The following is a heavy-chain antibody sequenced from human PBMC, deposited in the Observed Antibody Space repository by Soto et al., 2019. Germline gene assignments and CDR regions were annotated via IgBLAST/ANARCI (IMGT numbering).Heavy chain of an antibody. V-gene: IGHV1-69*01. J-gene: IGHJ3*02. D-gene: IGHD3-9*01. CDR1: GGTFSSYT. CDR2: IIPMFGIV. CDR3: AGHYDILTAYPI. Sequence: QVRLVQSGAEVKKPGSSVKVSCKASGGTFSSYTFTWVRQAPGQGLEWMGGIIPMFGIVNYAQKFQGRVTITADESTSIAYMAFTSLSSEDTAIYYCAGHYDILTAYPIWGHGTMVTVSS.